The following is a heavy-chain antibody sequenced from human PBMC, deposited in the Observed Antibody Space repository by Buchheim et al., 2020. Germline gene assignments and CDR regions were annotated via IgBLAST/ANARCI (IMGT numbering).Heavy chain of an antibody. V-gene: IGHV1-46*01. CDR2: INPSGGST. D-gene: IGHD6-19*01. CDR1: GYTFTSYY. J-gene: IGHJ4*02. Sequence: QVQLVQSGAEGKKPGASVKVSCKESGYTFTSYYMHWVRQAPEQGLEWRGIINPSGGSTGYEQKFQGRVTITRERSTDTGNMELSSLRSEDTAVYYCARTRRIAVAGFDYWGQGTL. CDR3: ARTRRIAVAGFDY.